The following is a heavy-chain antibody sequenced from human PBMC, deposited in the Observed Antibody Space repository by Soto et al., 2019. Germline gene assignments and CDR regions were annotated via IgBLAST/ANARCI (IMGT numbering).Heavy chain of an antibody. Sequence: GGSLRLSCAASGFTFSSYAMSWVRQAPGKGLEWVSAISGSGGTTDYAAPVKGRFTISRDNSKNTLYLQMNSLRAEDTAVYYCARQGYYYISSYYYYYYGMDVWGQGTTVTVSS. CDR2: ISGSGGTT. CDR3: ARQGYYYISSYYYYYYGMDV. D-gene: IGHD3-22*01. J-gene: IGHJ6*02. CDR1: GFTFSSYA. V-gene: IGHV3-23*01.